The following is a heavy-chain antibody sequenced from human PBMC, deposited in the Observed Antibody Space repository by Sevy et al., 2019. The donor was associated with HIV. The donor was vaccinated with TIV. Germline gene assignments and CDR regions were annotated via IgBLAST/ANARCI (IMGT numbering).Heavy chain of an antibody. CDR3: AKTINSGGGVVPAANYYYYGLDV. J-gene: IGHJ6*02. CDR1: GFTFSGYA. V-gene: IGHV3-23*01. D-gene: IGHD2-2*01. CDR2: INGKGRST. Sequence: GGSLRLSCAASGFTFSGYAMNWVRQAPGKGLEWVSAINGKGRSTHYADSVEGRLTISRDNSKNTRYRQMNSLRAEDTAVYYCAKTINSGGGVVPAANYYYYGLDVWGQGTTVTVSS.